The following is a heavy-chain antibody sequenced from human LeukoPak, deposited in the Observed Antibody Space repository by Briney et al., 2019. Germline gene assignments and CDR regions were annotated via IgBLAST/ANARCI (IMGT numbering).Heavy chain of an antibody. CDR2: IGTAGDT. V-gene: IGHV3-13*04. D-gene: IGHD5-12*01. CDR3: AKLVGYSGYLWDLWDY. Sequence: GGSLRLSCAASGFTFTNHDMHWVRQPTGKGLEWVSSIGTAGDTNYQGSVKGRFTTSRDNAKNSLYLQMNSLRDGDTAVYYCAKLVGYSGYLWDLWDYWGQGTLVTVSS. CDR1: GFTFTNHD. J-gene: IGHJ4*02.